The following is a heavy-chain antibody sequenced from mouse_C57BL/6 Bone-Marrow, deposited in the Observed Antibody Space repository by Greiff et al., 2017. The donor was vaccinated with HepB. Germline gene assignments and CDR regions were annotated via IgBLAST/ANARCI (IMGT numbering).Heavy chain of an antibody. CDR1: GYSFTGYF. D-gene: IGHD1-1*01. CDR3: ARWYYGGFAY. Sequence: VQLQQSGPELEKPGDSVKISCKASGYSFTGYFMNWVMQSHGKSLEWIGRINPYNGDTFYNQKFKGKATLTVDKSSSTAHMELRSLTSEDSAVYYCARWYYGGFAYWGQGTLVTVSA. CDR2: INPYNGDT. J-gene: IGHJ3*01. V-gene: IGHV1-20*01.